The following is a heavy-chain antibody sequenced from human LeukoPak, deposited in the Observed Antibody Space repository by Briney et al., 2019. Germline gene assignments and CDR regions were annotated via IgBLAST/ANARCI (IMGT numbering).Heavy chain of an antibody. D-gene: IGHD3-22*01. V-gene: IGHV3-64*01. CDR2: ISSNGGST. Sequence: GGSLRLSCAASGFTFSSYAMHWARQAPGEGLEYVSAISSNGGSTYYANSVKGRFTISRDNSKNTLYLQMGSLRAEDMAVYYCARERDYYDSSGPFDYWGQGTLVTVSS. CDR1: GFTFSSYA. J-gene: IGHJ4*02. CDR3: ARERDYYDSSGPFDY.